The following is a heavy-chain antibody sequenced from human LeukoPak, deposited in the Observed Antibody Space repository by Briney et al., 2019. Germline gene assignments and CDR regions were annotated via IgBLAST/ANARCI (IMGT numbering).Heavy chain of an antibody. V-gene: IGHV4-39*01. CDR2: IYYSGST. Sequence: SETLSLTCTVSGGSISSSSYYWGWIRQPPGKGLEWIGSIYYSGSTYYNPSLKSRVTISVDTPKNQFSLKLSSVTAADTAVYYCAGGIAAATLSFDYWGQGTLVTVSS. CDR1: GGSISSSSYY. CDR3: AGGIAAATLSFDY. D-gene: IGHD6-13*01. J-gene: IGHJ4*02.